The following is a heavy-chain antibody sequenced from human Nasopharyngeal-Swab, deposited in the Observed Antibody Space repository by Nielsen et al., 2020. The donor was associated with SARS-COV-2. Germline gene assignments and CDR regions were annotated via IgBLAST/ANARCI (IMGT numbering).Heavy chain of an antibody. D-gene: IGHD3-10*01. CDR2: IHGDGRNT. CDR1: GFTFSRSW. Sequence: GESLKISCAASGFTFSRSWMHWVRQAPGKGLEWISEIHGDGRNTNYADSVKGRFTISRDNAKSTLYLQMNSLRVEDTAVYYCVRDNYGVDYWGQGTLVTVSS. V-gene: IGHV3-74*01. J-gene: IGHJ4*02. CDR3: VRDNYGVDY.